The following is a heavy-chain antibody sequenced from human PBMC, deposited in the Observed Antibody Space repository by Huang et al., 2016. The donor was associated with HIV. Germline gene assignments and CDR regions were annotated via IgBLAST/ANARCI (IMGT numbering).Heavy chain of an antibody. CDR1: GFPFNNYG. J-gene: IGHJ4*02. CDR3: AKASRGGFELDF. Sequence: QVQLVESGGAVVQPGRSLRLSCTASGFPFNNYGRHWVRQAAGKGRGCVAVVSADGNIKKYVDSVKGRFTISRDKTQNMLYLQINNLRGEDTALYHCAKASRGGFELDFWGQGTLVTVSS. D-gene: IGHD5-12*01. CDR2: VSADGNIK. V-gene: IGHV3-30*18.